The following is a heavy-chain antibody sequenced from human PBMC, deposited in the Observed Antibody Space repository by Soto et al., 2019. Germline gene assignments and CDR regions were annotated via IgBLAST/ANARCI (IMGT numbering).Heavy chain of an antibody. D-gene: IGHD3-10*01. CDR2: IDGSGTTK. Sequence: EVQLLESGGGLVQPGGSLRLSCGVSGFTFNDFEMNWVRQAPGKGLEWLAYIDGSGTTKKYADSVRGRFTISRDNPNNSLFLHMSSLSAADTAIYYCARGFGRFNHWGQGTLVSVSS. V-gene: IGHV3-48*03. CDR1: GFTFNDFE. J-gene: IGHJ4*02. CDR3: ARGFGRFNH.